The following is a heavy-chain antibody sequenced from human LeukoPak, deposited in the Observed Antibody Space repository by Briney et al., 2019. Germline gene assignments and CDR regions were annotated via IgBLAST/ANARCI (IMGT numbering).Heavy chain of an antibody. CDR1: GFTFSTYW. J-gene: IGHJ4*02. V-gene: IGHV3-7*01. CDR2: IKQEGSEK. D-gene: IGHD1-1*01. CDR3: ATSSWNDGDGVFDY. Sequence: PGGSLRLSCAASGFTFSTYWMTWVRQAPGKGLEWVANIKQEGSEKYYVDSVKGRFTVSRDNAKSSLYVQLNSLRAEDTAVYYCATSSWNDGDGVFDYWGQGTLVTVSS.